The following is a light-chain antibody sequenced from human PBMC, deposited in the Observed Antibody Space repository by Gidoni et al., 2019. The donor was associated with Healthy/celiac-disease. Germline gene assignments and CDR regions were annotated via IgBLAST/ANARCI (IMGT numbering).Light chain of an antibody. CDR1: QDISNY. CDR2: DAS. V-gene: IGKV1-33*01. CDR3: QQYDNLYT. Sequence: DIQMTQSPSSLSASVGDRVTITCQASQDISNYLNWYQQKPGKAPKLLIYDASNLETGVPSRFSGSGSGTDFTFTISSLQPEDSETYYCQQYDNLYTFGQGTKLEIK. J-gene: IGKJ2*01.